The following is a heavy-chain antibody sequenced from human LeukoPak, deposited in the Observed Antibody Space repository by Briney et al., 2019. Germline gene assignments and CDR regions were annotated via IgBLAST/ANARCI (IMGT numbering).Heavy chain of an antibody. CDR2: IYQSGST. D-gene: IGHD3-10*01. CDR1: GASISSGGYS. V-gene: IGHV4-30-2*01. Sequence: SETLSLTCAVSGASISSGGYSWSWIRQPPGKGLEWIGYIYQSGSTYYNPSLKSRLTISVDGSKNQFSLKLTSVTAADTAVYYCAGGSGSSPVLAYYYFGMGVWGQGTTVTVSS. CDR3: AGGSGSSPVLAYYYFGMGV. J-gene: IGHJ6*02.